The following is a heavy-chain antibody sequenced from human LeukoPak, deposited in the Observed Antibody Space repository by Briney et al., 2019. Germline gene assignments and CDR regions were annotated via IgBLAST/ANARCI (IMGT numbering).Heavy chain of an antibody. Sequence: PGGSLRLSCAASGFTFSSYSMNWVRQAPGKGLEWVSSISSSGNYIYYADSVKGRFTISRDNAKNSLYLQMNSLRAEDTAVYYCASSIVVVTARYNWFDPWGQGTLVTVSS. CDR3: ASSIVVVTARYNWFDP. V-gene: IGHV3-21*01. CDR1: GFTFSSYS. D-gene: IGHD2-21*02. J-gene: IGHJ5*02. CDR2: ISSSGNYI.